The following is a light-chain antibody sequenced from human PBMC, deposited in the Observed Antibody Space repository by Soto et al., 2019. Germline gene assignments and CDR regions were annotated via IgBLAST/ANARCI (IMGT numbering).Light chain of an antibody. CDR1: QAIGND. CDR3: LQHNSFPHT. V-gene: IGKV1-17*01. CDR2: AAS. Sequence: DIQMTQSPSSLSASVGDRVTITCRASQAIGNDLGWYQQKPGKAPSGLIYAASSLQSGVPSRFSGSGSGTEFTLTISSLRSEDFATYYCLQHNSFPHTFGQGTRVEIK. J-gene: IGKJ2*01.